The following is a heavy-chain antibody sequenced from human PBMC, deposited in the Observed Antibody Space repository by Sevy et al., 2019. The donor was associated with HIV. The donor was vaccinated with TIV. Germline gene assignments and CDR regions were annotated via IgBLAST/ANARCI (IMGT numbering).Heavy chain of an antibody. CDR1: GFTFSSYV. V-gene: IGHV3-23*01. J-gene: IGHJ5*02. CDR2: ISGSGGST. CDR3: AKEGTTMVRGVIIKPDNWFDP. D-gene: IGHD3-10*01. Sequence: GSLRLSCAASGFTFSSYVMTWVRQAPGKGLEWVSTISGSGGSTYYADSVKGRFTISRDNSKNTLYLQMNSLRAEDTAVYYCAKEGTTMVRGVIIKPDNWFDPWGQGTLVTVSS.